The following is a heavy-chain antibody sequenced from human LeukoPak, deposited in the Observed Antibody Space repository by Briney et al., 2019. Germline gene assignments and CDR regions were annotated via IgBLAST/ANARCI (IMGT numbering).Heavy chain of an antibody. J-gene: IGHJ3*02. CDR1: GFTFSSYW. Sequence: PGGSLRLSCAASGFTFSSYWMHWVRQAPGKGLVWVSRINSGGSSTSYADSVKGRFTISRDNAKNTLYLHMNTLRAEDTAVYYCARYDYAAHDAFDIWGQGTMVTVSS. D-gene: IGHD4-17*01. CDR2: INSGGSST. CDR3: ARYDYAAHDAFDI. V-gene: IGHV3-74*01.